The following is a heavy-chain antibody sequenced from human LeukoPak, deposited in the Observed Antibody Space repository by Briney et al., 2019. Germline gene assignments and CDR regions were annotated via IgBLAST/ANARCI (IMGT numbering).Heavy chain of an antibody. CDR1: GRSFSGYY. CDR3: ARGPRGIAARRFDY. D-gene: IGHD6-6*01. V-gene: IGHV4-34*01. J-gene: IGHJ4*02. CDR2: INHSGST. Sequence: PSETLSLTCAVYGRSFSGYYWSWIRQPPGKGLEWIGEINHSGSTNYNPSLKSRVTISVDTSKNQFSLKLSSVTAADTAVYYCARGPRGIAARRFDYWGQGTLVTVSS.